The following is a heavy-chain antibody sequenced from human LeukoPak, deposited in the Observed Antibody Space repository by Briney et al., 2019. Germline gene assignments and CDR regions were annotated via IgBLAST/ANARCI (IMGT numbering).Heavy chain of an antibody. CDR1: GFTFSSYG. V-gene: IGHV3-33*01. Sequence: GRSLRLSCAASGFTFSSYGMHWVRQAPGKGLEWVAVIWYDGSNKYYADSVKGRFTISRDNAKNSLYLQMNSPRDEDTAVYYCARDLPHYYYGMDVWGQGTTVTVSS. J-gene: IGHJ6*02. CDR2: IWYDGSNK. CDR3: ARDLPHYYYGMDV.